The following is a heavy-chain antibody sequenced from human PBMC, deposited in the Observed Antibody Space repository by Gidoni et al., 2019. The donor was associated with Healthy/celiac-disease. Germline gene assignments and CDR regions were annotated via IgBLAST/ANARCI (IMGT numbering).Heavy chain of an antibody. J-gene: IGHJ4*02. Sequence: QDQLVQSGAEVKKPGASGKVPCKASGYTSTSYDINWGRPAPGQGLEWMGWMNPNSGNTGYAPKFQGIVTMTWNTSLSTAYMELSSLRSEDTAVSYCARYPLGGIPPYYFDYWGQGTLVTVSS. V-gene: IGHV1-8*01. CDR1: GYTSTSYD. D-gene: IGHD3-16*01. CDR3: ARYPLGGIPPYYFDY. CDR2: MNPNSGNT.